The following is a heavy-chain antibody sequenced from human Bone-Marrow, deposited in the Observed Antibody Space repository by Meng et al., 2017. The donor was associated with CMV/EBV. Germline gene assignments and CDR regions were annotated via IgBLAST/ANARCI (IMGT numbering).Heavy chain of an antibody. D-gene: IGHD7-27*01. CDR1: GFTFSSYA. Sequence: SLKISCAASGFTFSSYAMHWVRQAPGKGLEWVAVISYDGSNKYYADSVKGRFTISRDNSKNTLYLQMNSLRAEDTAVYYCARAVRQPGDYYYGMDVWGQGTTVTVSS. V-gene: IGHV3-30-3*01. CDR3: ARAVRQPGDYYYGMDV. CDR2: ISYDGSNK. J-gene: IGHJ6*01.